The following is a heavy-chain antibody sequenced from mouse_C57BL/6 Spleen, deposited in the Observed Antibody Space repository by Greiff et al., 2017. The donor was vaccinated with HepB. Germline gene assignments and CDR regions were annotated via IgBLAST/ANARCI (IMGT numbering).Heavy chain of an antibody. CDR2: ISNGGGST. CDR3: ARWRHVYDYDVDSYAMDY. V-gene: IGHV5-12*01. CDR1: GFTFSDYY. D-gene: IGHD2-4*01. Sequence: EVQGVESGGGLVQPGGSLKLSCAASGFTFSDYYMYWVRQTPEKRLEWVAYISNGGGSTYYPDTVKGRFTISRDNAKNTLYLQMGRLKSEDTAMYYCARWRHVYDYDVDSYAMDYWGQGTPVTVSS. J-gene: IGHJ4*01.